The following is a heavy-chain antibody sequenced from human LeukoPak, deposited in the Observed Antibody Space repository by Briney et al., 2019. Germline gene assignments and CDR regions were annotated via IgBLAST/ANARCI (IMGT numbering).Heavy chain of an antibody. CDR1: GFTFSTYG. D-gene: IGHD3-16*01. J-gene: IGHJ3*02. CDR3: VRDTFSPDAFDI. Sequence: GGSLRLSCAASGFTFSTYGMRWVRQAPGKGLEWVSSISTSSSYIYSADSVKGRFTISRDNAKNSLYLQMNSLRAEDTAVYYCVRDTFSPDAFDIWGQGTMVTVSS. V-gene: IGHV3-21*01. CDR2: ISTSSSYI.